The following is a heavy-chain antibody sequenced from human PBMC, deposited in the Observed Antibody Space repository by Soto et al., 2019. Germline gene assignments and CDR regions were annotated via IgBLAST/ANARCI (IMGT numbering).Heavy chain of an antibody. CDR3: TRRRDWTAMDPLDY. D-gene: IGHD5-18*01. J-gene: IGHJ4*02. CDR1: GFIFTDSA. CDR2: IRNKVNSYAT. Sequence: EVQLVESGGGLVQPGGSLRLSCAASGFIFTDSAIHWVRQASGKGLEWVGRIRNKVNSYATIYAASVKGRFTISRDDSMTTVYLQMNSLKTEDTAMYYCTRRRDWTAMDPLDYWGQGTLVTVSS. V-gene: IGHV3-73*02.